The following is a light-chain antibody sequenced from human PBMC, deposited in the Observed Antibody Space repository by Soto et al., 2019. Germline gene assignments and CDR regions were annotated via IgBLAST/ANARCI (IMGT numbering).Light chain of an antibody. CDR1: ESIDNW. Sequence: DIQMTQSPSTLSASVGDTVTITCRASESIDNWLAWYQQKPGKAPKLLIFAASTLIRGVPSRFSGRGSGTEFTLTISSLQVDDYATVDCQQYHTDWTFGQGTKVDIK. J-gene: IGKJ1*01. V-gene: IGKV1-5*01. CDR3: QQYHTDWT. CDR2: AAS.